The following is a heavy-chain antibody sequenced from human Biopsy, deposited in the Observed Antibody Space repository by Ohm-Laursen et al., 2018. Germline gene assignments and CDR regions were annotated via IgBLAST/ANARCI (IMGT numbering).Heavy chain of an antibody. V-gene: IGHV5-51*01. D-gene: IGHD3-22*01. CDR1: GYSFTSYW. CDR3: SRQDDSSGYYTFDY. J-gene: IGHJ4*02. CDR2: IFPGDSDT. Sequence: ESLRISCKGSGYSFTSYWIGWVRQMPGKGLEWLGIIFPGDSDTKYSPSFQDQVTVSADMSLSTAYLQWTSLKASDTALYYLSRQDDSSGYYTFDYWGQGTLVTVSS.